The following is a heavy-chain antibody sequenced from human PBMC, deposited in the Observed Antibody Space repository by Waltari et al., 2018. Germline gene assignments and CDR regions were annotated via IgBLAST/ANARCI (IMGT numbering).Heavy chain of an antibody. Sequence: QVQLQESGPGLVKPSETLSLICTVPGGPISSYYWSWIRQPAGKGLEWIGRMYTSGSMNYNPSLKSRVTMSVDTSKNQFSLKLSAVTAADTAVYYCARYCGGGSCYSGAFDIWGQGTMVTVSS. CDR3: ARYCGGGSCYSGAFDI. CDR2: MYTSGSM. D-gene: IGHD2-15*01. J-gene: IGHJ3*02. V-gene: IGHV4-4*07. CDR1: GGPISSYY.